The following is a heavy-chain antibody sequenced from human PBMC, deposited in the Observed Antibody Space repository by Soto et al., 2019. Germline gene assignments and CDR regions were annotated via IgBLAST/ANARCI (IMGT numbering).Heavy chain of an antibody. V-gene: IGHV3-64D*08. CDR1: GFTFSSYA. CDR2: ISSNGGST. CDR3: VKDQGYNWNNHFDY. J-gene: IGHJ4*02. D-gene: IGHD1-20*01. Sequence: PGGSLRLSCSASGFTFSSYAMHWVRQAPGKGLEYVPAISSNGGSTYYADSVKGRFTISRDNSKNTLYLQMSSLRAEDTAVYYCVKDQGYNWNNHFDYWGQGTLVTVSS.